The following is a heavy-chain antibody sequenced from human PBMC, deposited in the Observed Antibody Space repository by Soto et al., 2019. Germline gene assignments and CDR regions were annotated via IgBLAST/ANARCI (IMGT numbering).Heavy chain of an antibody. CDR1: GYTFTSYG. Sequence: ASVKVSCKASGYTFTSYGINWVRQAPGQGLEWMGWISAYNGNTNYAQKLQGRVTMTTDTSTSTAYMELRSLRSDDTAVYYCARIIYSGSYTDAFDIWGQGTMVTVSS. CDR2: ISAYNGNT. D-gene: IGHD1-26*01. CDR3: ARIIYSGSYTDAFDI. J-gene: IGHJ3*02. V-gene: IGHV1-18*01.